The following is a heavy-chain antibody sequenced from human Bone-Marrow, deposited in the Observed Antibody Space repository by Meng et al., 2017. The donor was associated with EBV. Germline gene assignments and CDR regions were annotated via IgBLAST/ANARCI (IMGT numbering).Heavy chain of an antibody. CDR1: DAPVDGGTYH. J-gene: IGHJ4*02. Sequence: LSVFGLLLGGLSAALSVPFSSVDAPVDGGTYHCSCIRRPPVKYLCWIGYIDDGGTTICNPSLKSRFTILVDASKNPFTLKLSPVTTADTAMYYCAKSSSSTPSVVDYWGQGTLVTVSS. CDR2: IDDGGTT. D-gene: IGHD2-2*01. CDR3: AKSSSSTPSVVDY. V-gene: IGHV4-61*01.